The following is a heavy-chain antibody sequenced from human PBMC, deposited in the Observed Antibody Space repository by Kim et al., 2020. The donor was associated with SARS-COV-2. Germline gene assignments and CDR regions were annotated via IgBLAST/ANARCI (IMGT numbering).Heavy chain of an antibody. V-gene: IGHV5-51*01. D-gene: IGHD2-15*01. CDR3: GTRHDGGKPGAFDI. CDR1: TYSFPLYW. J-gene: IGHJ3*02. Sequence: GESLKISCKGSTYSFPLYWIGWVRQRPGKGLEWVGVIYPGDSDTRYSPSFEGQVTMSADKSTTTAYLQWSSLKASDTAIYYCGTRHDGGKPGAFDIWGQGTMVTVSS. CDR2: IYPGDSDT.